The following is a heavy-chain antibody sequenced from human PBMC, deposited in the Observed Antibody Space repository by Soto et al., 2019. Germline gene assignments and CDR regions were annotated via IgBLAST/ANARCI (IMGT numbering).Heavy chain of an antibody. Sequence: PGEPLKISCKGSGYSFTSYWGGWVLQKPGKGLEWMGIIYPGDSDTRYSPSFQGQVTISADKSISTAYLQWSSLKASDTAMYYCARLRKLNYYYYGMDVWGQGTTVTVSS. J-gene: IGHJ6*02. V-gene: IGHV5-51*01. CDR3: ARLRKLNYYYYGMDV. CDR1: GYSFTSYW. CDR2: IYPGDSDT.